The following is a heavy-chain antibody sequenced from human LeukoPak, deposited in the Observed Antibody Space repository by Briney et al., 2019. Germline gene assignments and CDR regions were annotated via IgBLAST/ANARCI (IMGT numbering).Heavy chain of an antibody. CDR2: IYHSGST. V-gene: IGHV4-38-2*02. CDR1: GYSISSGYY. CDR3: ASGYYGDYSFDY. Sequence: SETLSLTCTVSGYSISSGYYWGWIRQPPGKGLGWIGSIYHSGSTYYNPSLKSRVTISVDTSKNQFSLKLRSVTAADTAVYYCASGYYGDYSFDYWGQGTLVTVSS. D-gene: IGHD4-17*01. J-gene: IGHJ4*02.